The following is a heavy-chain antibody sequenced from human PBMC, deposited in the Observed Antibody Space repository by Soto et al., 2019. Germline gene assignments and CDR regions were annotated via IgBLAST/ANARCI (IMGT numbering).Heavy chain of an antibody. Sequence: SETLSLTCTVSGGSISSSGHYWSWIRQHPGKGLEWIGYIFYTGNTYYNPPLKSRLIISVDTSKNQFSLKLSSVTAADTAVYYCARLRDGYNHVNFDYWGQGTLVTVSS. CDR1: GGSISSSGHY. J-gene: IGHJ4*02. V-gene: IGHV4-31*03. CDR3: ARLRDGYNHVNFDY. CDR2: IFYTGNT. D-gene: IGHD5-12*01.